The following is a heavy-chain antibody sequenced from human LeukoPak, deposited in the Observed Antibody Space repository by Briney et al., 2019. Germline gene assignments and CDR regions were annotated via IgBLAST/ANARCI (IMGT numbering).Heavy chain of an antibody. D-gene: IGHD6-13*01. Sequence: GGSLRLSCAASGFTFSSYSMNWVRQAPGKGLEWVSSISSSSSYIYYADSVKGRFTISRDNAKNSLYLQMNSLRAEDTAVYYCASGGFTAAAFDYWGQGTLVTVSS. J-gene: IGHJ4*02. CDR2: ISSSSSYI. CDR3: ASGGFTAAAFDY. V-gene: IGHV3-21*01. CDR1: GFTFSSYS.